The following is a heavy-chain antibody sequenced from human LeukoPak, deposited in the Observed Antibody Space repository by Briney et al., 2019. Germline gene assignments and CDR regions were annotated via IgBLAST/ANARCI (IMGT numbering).Heavy chain of an antibody. Sequence: GGSLRLSCAASGFTFSSYGMHWVRQAPGKGLEWVALISYDGSNEYYADSVRGRFTISRDNSKFTLYMQMNSLRAEDTAVYYCATSGWRSDYWGQGTLVTVSS. V-gene: IGHV3-30*03. CDR1: GFTFSSYG. CDR2: ISYDGSNE. D-gene: IGHD6-19*01. J-gene: IGHJ4*02. CDR3: ATSGWRSDY.